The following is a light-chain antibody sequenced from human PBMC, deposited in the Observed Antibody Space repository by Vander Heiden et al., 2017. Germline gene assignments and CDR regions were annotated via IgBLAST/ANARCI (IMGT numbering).Light chain of an antibody. CDR2: DVN. CDR3: SSFTSTRTYV. V-gene: IGLV2-14*03. Sequence: QSALTPPASVSGSPGQSLAISCTGTSSDVGRFNYVSWYQQHPGKAPKLMIFDVNNRPSGVSDRFSGSKSGNTASLTISGLQAEDEADYYCSSFTSTRTYVFGTGTKVTVL. CDR1: SSDVGRFNY. J-gene: IGLJ1*01.